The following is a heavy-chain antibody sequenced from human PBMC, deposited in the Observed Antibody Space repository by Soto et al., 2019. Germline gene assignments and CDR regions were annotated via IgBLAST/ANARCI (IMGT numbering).Heavy chain of an antibody. D-gene: IGHD4-17*01. CDR2: IIPILGIA. J-gene: IGHJ4*02. CDR1: GGTFSSYT. V-gene: IGHV1-69*04. CDR3: ARDSSTSVDYGDDVWGYYFDY. Sequence: ASVKVSCKASGGTFSSYTISWVRQAPGQGLEWMGRIIPILGIANYAQKFQGRVTITADKSTSTAYMELSSLRSEDTAVYYCARDSSTSVDYGDDVWGYYFDYWGQGTLVTVSS.